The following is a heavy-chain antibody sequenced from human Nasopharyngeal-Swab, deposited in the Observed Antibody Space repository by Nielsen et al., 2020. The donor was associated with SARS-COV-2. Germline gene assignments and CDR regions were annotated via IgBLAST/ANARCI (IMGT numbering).Heavy chain of an antibody. V-gene: IGHV3-30*03. CDR3: ARDAPAHYGAFY. Sequence: GESLKISCAASGFTFSSFGMHSLRQAQGKGLEWVAFIAHDASNEYYGDSVKGRFAISRDSSKNTLYLQMDSLRGEDTAVYYCARDAPAHYGAFYWGRGTLVTVSS. CDR1: GFTFSSFG. J-gene: IGHJ4*02. CDR2: IAHDASNE. D-gene: IGHD4-17*01.